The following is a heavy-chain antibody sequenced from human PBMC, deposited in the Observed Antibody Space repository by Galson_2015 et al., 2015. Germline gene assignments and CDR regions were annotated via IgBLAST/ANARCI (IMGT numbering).Heavy chain of an antibody. CDR2: IIPIFGTA. CDR3: ARGSGDNCGAETQDYYYYMDV. V-gene: IGHV1-69*13. J-gene: IGHJ6*03. D-gene: IGHD3-10*01. CDR1: GDTFSTYI. Sequence: SVKVSCKASGDTFSTYIISWVRQAPGQGLEWMGGIIPIFGTANYAQKFQGRVTITADESTSTAYMELSSLRSEDTAEFFCARGSGDNCGAETQDYYYYMDVRGKGTTVTVSS.